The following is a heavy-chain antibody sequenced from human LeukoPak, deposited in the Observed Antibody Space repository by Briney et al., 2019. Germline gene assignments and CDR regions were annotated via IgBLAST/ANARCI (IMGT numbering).Heavy chain of an antibody. CDR3: ARRPSEYSSPKGAFDI. J-gene: IGHJ3*02. CDR1: GGSFSAYS. Sequence: SETLSLTCAVYGGSFSAYSWSWIRQPPGKGLEWTGEINHSGSTNYNPSLKSRVTISLDTSKNQFSLKLSSVTAADTAVYYCARRPSEYSSPKGAFDIWGQGTMVTVSS. V-gene: IGHV4-34*01. CDR2: INHSGST. D-gene: IGHD6-6*01.